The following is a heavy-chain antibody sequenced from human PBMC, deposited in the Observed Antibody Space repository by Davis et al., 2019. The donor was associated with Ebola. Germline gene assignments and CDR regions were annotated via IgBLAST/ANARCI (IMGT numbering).Heavy chain of an antibody. V-gene: IGHV5-51*01. D-gene: IGHD2-8*01. J-gene: IGHJ3*02. CDR3: ARQRGYCSNGVCYGELAFDI. CDR1: GYSFTSYW. Sequence: GESLKISCKGSGYSFTSYWIGWVRQMPGKGLEWMGIIYPGDSDTRYSPSFQGQVTISADKSISSAYLQWSSLKASDTAMYYCARQRGYCSNGVCYGELAFDIWGQGTTVIVSS. CDR2: IYPGDSDT.